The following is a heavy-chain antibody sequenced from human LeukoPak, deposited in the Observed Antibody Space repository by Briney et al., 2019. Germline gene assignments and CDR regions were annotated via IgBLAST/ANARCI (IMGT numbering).Heavy chain of an antibody. V-gene: IGHV3-20*04. CDR1: GFTFDDYG. J-gene: IGHJ4*02. CDR2: INWNGGST. Sequence: PGGSLRLSCAASGFTFDDYGMSWVRQAPGKGLEWVSGINWNGGSTGYADSVKGRFTISRDNAKNSLYLQMNSLRAEDTAVYYCARVGRYCSGGSCEYFDYWGQGTLVTVSS. D-gene: IGHD2-15*01. CDR3: ARVGRYCSGGSCEYFDY.